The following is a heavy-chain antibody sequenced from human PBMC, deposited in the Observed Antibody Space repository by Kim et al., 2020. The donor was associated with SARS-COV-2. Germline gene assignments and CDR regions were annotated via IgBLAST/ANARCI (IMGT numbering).Heavy chain of an antibody. D-gene: IGHD6-13*01. CDR3: ARDLDSSTWYDVLEF. V-gene: IGHV1-3*01. Sequence: PTFQGRVTITRDTSASTAYMELSSLRSEDTAVYYCARDLDSSTWYDVLEFWGQGTRVTVSS. J-gene: IGHJ4*02.